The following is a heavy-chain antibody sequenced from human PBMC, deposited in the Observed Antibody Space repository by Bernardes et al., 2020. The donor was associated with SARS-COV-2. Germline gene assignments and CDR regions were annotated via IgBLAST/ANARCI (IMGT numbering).Heavy chain of an antibody. D-gene: IGHD3-10*01. Sequence: GGSLRLSCAASGFTFSSYWMHWVRQAPGKGLVWVSRINSDGSSTNYADSVKGRLTISRDNAKNTLYLQMNSLRAEDTAVYYCARDLITADHAFDIWGQGTMVTVS. CDR1: GFTFSSYW. CDR2: INSDGSST. V-gene: IGHV3-74*01. CDR3: ARDLITADHAFDI. J-gene: IGHJ3*02.